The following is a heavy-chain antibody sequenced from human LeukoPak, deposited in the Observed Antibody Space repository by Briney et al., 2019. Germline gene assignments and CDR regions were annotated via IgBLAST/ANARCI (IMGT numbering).Heavy chain of an antibody. Sequence: PSETLSLTCAVYGGSFSGYYWSWIRQPPGKGLEWIGEINHSGSTNYNPSLKSRVTISVDTSKIQFSLKLSSVTAADTDVYYCASGGGYSGYDPGDAFDIWGQGTMVTVSS. CDR1: GGSFSGYY. J-gene: IGHJ3*02. CDR3: ASGGGYSGYDPGDAFDI. CDR2: INHSGST. D-gene: IGHD5-12*01. V-gene: IGHV4-34*01.